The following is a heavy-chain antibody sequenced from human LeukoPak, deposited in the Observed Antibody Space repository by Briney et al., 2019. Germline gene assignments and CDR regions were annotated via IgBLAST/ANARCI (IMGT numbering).Heavy chain of an antibody. D-gene: IGHD3-22*01. CDR2: IILIFGTA. J-gene: IGHJ4*02. Sequence: GASVKVSCKASGGTFSSYAISWVRQAPGQGLGWMGGIILIFGTANYAQKFQGRVTITADESTSTAYMELSSLRSEDTAVYYCARVGGSSGPLDYWGQGTLVTVSS. CDR1: GGTFSSYA. CDR3: ARVGGSSGPLDY. V-gene: IGHV1-69*13.